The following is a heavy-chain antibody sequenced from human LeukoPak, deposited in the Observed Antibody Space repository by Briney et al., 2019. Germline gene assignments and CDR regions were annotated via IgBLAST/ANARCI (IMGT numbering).Heavy chain of an antibody. CDR3: ARDGWFGGSDAFDI. CDR2: INTNTGNP. D-gene: IGHD3-10*01. CDR1: GYTFTSYA. Sequence: ASVKVSCKASGYTFTSYAMNWVRQAPGQGLEWMGWINTNTGNPTYAQGFTGRFVFSLDTSVSTAYLQISSLKAEDTAVYYCARDGWFGGSDAFDIWGQGTMVTVSS. J-gene: IGHJ3*02. V-gene: IGHV7-4-1*02.